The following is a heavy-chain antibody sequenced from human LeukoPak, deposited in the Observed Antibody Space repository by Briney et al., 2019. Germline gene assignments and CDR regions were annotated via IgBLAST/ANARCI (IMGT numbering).Heavy chain of an antibody. Sequence: ASVKVSCKASGGTFSSYSISWVRQAPGQGLEWMGGIIPIFGTANYAQKFQGRVTITADESTSTAYMELSSLRSEDTAVYYCASPEGTRYSSGWYDYWGQGTLVTVSS. CDR2: IIPIFGTA. CDR3: ASPEGTRYSSGWYDY. V-gene: IGHV1-69*13. D-gene: IGHD6-19*01. J-gene: IGHJ4*02. CDR1: GGTFSSYS.